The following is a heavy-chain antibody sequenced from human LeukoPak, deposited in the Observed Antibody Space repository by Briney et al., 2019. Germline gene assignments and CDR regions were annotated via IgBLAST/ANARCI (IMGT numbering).Heavy chain of an antibody. V-gene: IGHV1-2*02. CDR1: GYTFTGYY. Sequence: ASVTVSCKASGYTFTGYYMHWVRQAPGQGLEWMGWINPNSGGTNYAQKFQGRVTMTRDTSISTAYMELSRLRSDDTAVYYCASRYSSSWGNWFDPWGQGTLVTVSS. CDR3: ASRYSSSWGNWFDP. D-gene: IGHD6-13*01. J-gene: IGHJ5*02. CDR2: INPNSGGT.